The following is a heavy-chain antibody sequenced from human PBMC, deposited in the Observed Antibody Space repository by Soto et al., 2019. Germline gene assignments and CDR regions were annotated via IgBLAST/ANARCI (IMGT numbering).Heavy chain of an antibody. Sequence: GGSLRLSCAASGFTFSDYYMSWIRQAPGKGLEWVSYISSSGSTIYYADSVKGRFTISRDNAKNSLYLQMNSLRAEDTAVYYCAARHYDFWTPSGWFDPWGQGTLVTVSS. CDR3: AARHYDFWTPSGWFDP. CDR1: GFTFSDYY. CDR2: ISSSGSTI. J-gene: IGHJ5*02. D-gene: IGHD3-3*01. V-gene: IGHV3-11*01.